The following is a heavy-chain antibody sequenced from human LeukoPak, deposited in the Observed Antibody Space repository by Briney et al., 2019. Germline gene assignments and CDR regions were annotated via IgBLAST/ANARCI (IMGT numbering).Heavy chain of an antibody. J-gene: IGHJ3*02. V-gene: IGHV3-23*01. D-gene: IGHD6-19*01. Sequence: PGGSLRLSCAASGFTFSIYAMSWVRQAPGGGREWVSAISGSGGRTYYADSVKGRFTISRDNSKNTLYLQMNSLRAEDTAVYYCAKVDSSGWYDAFDIWGQGTMVTVSS. CDR2: ISGSGGRT. CDR1: GFTFSIYA. CDR3: AKVDSSGWYDAFDI.